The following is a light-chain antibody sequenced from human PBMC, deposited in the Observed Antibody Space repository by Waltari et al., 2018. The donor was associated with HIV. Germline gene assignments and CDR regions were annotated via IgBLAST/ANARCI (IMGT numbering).Light chain of an antibody. Sequence: QSALTQPASVSGSPGQSITISCTGTNSDVGRYNHVSWYQQPLGKAPKLMIYEVSNRPSGISNRFSGYKSGNTASLTISGLQAEDEADYYCSSYTGASTPWVFGGGTKLTVL. J-gene: IGLJ3*02. CDR1: NSDVGRYNH. CDR3: SSYTGASTPWV. CDR2: EVS. V-gene: IGLV2-14*01.